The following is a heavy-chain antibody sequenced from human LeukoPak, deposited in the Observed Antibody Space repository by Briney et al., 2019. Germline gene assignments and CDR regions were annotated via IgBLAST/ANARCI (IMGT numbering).Heavy chain of an antibody. V-gene: IGHV1-18*01. D-gene: IGHD6-19*01. CDR3: ATAPRIAVAHNWFDP. CDR1: DYSFTSYG. J-gene: IGHJ5*02. Sequence: ASVKVSCKASDYSFTSYGISWVRQAPGQGLEWMGWISAYNGNTNYAQKFQGRVTMTEDTSTDTAYMELSSLRSEDTAVYYCATAPRIAVAHNWFDPWGQGTLVTVSS. CDR2: ISAYNGNT.